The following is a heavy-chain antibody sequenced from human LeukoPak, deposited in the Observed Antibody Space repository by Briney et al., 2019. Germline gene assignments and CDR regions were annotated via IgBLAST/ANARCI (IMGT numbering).Heavy chain of an antibody. CDR1: GFTFSSYS. J-gene: IGHJ4*02. D-gene: IGHD2-2*02. CDR2: IKQDGSEK. V-gene: IGHV3-7*01. Sequence: GGSLRLSCAASGFTFSSYSMNWVRQAPGKGLGWVANIKQDGSEKYYVGSVKGRFTISRDNAKNSLYLQMNSLRAEDTAVYYCARVFSTSCYRYWGQGTLVTVSS. CDR3: ARVFSTSCYRY.